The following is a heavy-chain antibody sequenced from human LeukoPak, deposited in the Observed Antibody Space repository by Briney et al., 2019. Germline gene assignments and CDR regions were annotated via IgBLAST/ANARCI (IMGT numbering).Heavy chain of an antibody. J-gene: IGHJ4*02. CDR2: LSYTGKT. Sequence: SETLSLTCVVSGASVSSSHWNWIRQLPGKGLGWIGCLSYTGKTDYNPSLTSRVTISLDTSKNQVSLKLKSVTAADTAVYYCSEGYFEPFDHWGQGTLVTVSS. CDR3: SEGYFEPFDH. V-gene: IGHV4-59*02. D-gene: IGHD2/OR15-2a*01. CDR1: GASVSSSH.